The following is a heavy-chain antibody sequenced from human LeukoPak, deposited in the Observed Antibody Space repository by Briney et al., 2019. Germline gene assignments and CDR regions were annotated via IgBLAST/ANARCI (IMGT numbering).Heavy chain of an antibody. Sequence: SETLSLTCTVSGDSISSGDYYWSWIRQPAGKGLEWIGRISSSGSTNYNPSLKSRVTISVDTSKNQFSLKLSSVTAADTAVYYCARGFHYVWGGYRRTPTGSSFDYWGQGTLVTVSS. CDR3: ARGFHYVWGGYRRTPTGSSFDY. CDR1: GDSISSGDYY. CDR2: ISSSGST. V-gene: IGHV4-61*02. D-gene: IGHD3-16*02. J-gene: IGHJ4*02.